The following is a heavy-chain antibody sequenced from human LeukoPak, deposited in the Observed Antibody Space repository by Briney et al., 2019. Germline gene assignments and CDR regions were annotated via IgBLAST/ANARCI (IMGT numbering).Heavy chain of an antibody. CDR3: ARGLQENLAWLQAFSAFDI. Sequence: ASVKVSCKASGYTFTDYFMNWVRQAPGQGLEWMGWINPKSGGTVYAQKFQGRVTMTTDTSTSTAYMELRSLRSDDTAVYYCARGLQENLAWLQAFSAFDIWGQGTMVTVSS. CDR2: INPKSGGT. J-gene: IGHJ3*02. V-gene: IGHV1-2*02. CDR1: GYTFTDYF. D-gene: IGHD6-19*01.